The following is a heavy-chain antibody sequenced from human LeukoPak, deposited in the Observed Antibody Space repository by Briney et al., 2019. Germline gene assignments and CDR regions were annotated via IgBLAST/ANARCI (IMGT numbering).Heavy chain of an antibody. Sequence: SGPTLVKPTQTLTLTCTFSGFSLSTSGVGVGWIRQPPGKALEWLALIYWDDDKRYSPSLKSRLTITKDTSKNQVVLTITNIDPVDPAPYFIAHRRPSRSLDKWGQGNLVTVSS. CDR2: IYWDDDK. D-gene: IGHD6-13*01. CDR1: GFSLSTSGVG. CDR3: AHRRPSRSLDK. J-gene: IGHJ4*02. V-gene: IGHV2-5*02.